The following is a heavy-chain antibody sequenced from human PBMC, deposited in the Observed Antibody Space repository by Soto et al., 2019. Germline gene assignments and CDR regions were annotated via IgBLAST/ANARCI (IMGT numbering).Heavy chain of an antibody. Sequence: PSETLSLTCAVSGGSISSGGYSWSWIRQPPGKGLEWIGYIYHSGSTYYNPSLKSRVTISVDTSKNQFSLKLSSVTAADTAVYYCARRGYSGSQYFFDYWGQGTLVTVSS. CDR2: IYHSGST. CDR1: GGSISSGGYS. J-gene: IGHJ4*02. V-gene: IGHV4-30-2*05. CDR3: ARRGYSGSQYFFDY. D-gene: IGHD1-26*01.